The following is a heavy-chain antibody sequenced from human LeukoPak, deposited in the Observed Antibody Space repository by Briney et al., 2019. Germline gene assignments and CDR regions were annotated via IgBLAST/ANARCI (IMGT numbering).Heavy chain of an antibody. CDR3: ARDHSSGWYSDYFDY. CDR1: GFTFSTYA. D-gene: IGHD6-19*01. Sequence: GGSLRLSCAASGFTFSTYAMSWVRQAPGKGLEWVSAISGRGVSTSYADSVRGRFTISRDNSKNTLYLQMNSLRAEDTAVYYCARDHSSGWYSDYFDYWGQGTLVTVSS. V-gene: IGHV3-23*01. J-gene: IGHJ4*02. CDR2: ISGRGVST.